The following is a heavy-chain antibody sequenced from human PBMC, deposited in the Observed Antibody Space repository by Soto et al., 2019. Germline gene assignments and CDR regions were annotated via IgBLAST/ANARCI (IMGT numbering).Heavy chain of an antibody. J-gene: IGHJ4*02. V-gene: IGHV3-64D*06. CDR2: ISSEGATT. Sequence: GGSLRLSCSVSGFTFISYAMHWVRQAPGKGLEYIASISSEGATTYYADSVKGRFIISRDNSKNTLYLQMSNLRAEDTAVYYCVKDRYVDYWGQGILVTVSS. CDR1: GFTFISYA. CDR3: VKDRYVDY.